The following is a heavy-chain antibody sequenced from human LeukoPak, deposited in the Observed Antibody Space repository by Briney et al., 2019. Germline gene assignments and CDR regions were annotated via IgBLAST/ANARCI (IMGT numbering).Heavy chain of an antibody. V-gene: IGHV1-24*01. CDR3: ATGPGDLRPFDY. Sequence: GASVKVSCKVSVYTLTELSMHWVRQAPGKGLEWMGGFDPEDGETIYAQKFQGRVTMTEDTSTDTAYMELSSLRSEDTAVYYCATGPGDLRPFDYWGQGTLVTVSS. J-gene: IGHJ4*02. CDR2: FDPEDGET. D-gene: IGHD3-16*01. CDR1: VYTLTELS.